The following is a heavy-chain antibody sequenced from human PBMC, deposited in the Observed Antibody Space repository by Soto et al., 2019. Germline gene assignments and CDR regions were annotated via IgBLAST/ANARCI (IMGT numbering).Heavy chain of an antibody. D-gene: IGHD3-10*01. CDR2: INHSGST. CDR3: ARLAQGYGSGSYFIPDY. J-gene: IGHJ4*02. V-gene: IGHV4-34*01. CDR1: GGSFSGYY. Sequence: QVQLQQWGAGLLKPSETLSLTCAVYGGSFSGYYWSWIRQPPGKGLEWIGEINHSGSTNYNPSLKSRVTLSVDTSKNQFSLKLSSVTAADTAVYYCARLAQGYGSGSYFIPDYWGQGTLVTVSS.